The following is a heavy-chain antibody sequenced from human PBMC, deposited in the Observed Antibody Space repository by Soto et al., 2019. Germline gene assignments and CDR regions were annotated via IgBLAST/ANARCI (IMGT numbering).Heavy chain of an antibody. Sequence: QAQLLQSGAEMKKPGASVKVSCKASGYTFINYFIHWVRQAPGQGLEWIGIVHPSRGTADYAQKFKGRVTLTTDMSTRTVYMDLRKLRSEDTAVYYCARPLIGNTVDLWGQGTTVIVSS. D-gene: IGHD1-7*01. CDR2: VHPSRGTA. J-gene: IGHJ3*01. V-gene: IGHV1-46*01. CDR1: GYTFINYF. CDR3: ARPLIGNTVDL.